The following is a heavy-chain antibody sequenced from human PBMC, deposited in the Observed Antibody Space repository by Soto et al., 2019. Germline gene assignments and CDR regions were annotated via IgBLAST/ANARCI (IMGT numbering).Heavy chain of an antibody. D-gene: IGHD2-15*01. CDR3: ARDPGGNGNWFDP. CDR2: IYYSGST. V-gene: IGHV4-31*03. Sequence: KTSETLSLTCTVSGGSISSGGYYWSWIRQHPGKGLEWIGYIYYSGSTYYNPSLKSRVTISVDTSKNQFSLKLSSVTAADTAVYYCARDPGGNGNWFDPWGQGTLVTVSS. CDR1: GGSISSGGYY. J-gene: IGHJ5*02.